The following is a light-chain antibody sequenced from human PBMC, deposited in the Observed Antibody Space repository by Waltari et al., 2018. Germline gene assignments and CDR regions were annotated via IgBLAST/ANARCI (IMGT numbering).Light chain of an antibody. CDR2: KTS. V-gene: IGKV1-5*03. J-gene: IGKJ3*01. CDR3: QQYNSYPFT. Sequence: DIQMTQSPSTLSASVGDRVTIICRASQRLSSYLAWYQQKPGKAPKLLIYKTSSLETGVPSSVSGTGSGTEFTLTISSLQPDDIATYYCQQYNSYPFTFGPGTKVDIK. CDR1: QRLSSY.